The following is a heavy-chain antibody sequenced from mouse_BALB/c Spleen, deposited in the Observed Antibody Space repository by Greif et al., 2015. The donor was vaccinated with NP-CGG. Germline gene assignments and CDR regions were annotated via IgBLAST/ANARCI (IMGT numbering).Heavy chain of an antibody. CDR3: ARRTGTDAMDY. V-gene: IGHV1-84*02. D-gene: IGHD4-1*01. CDR1: GYTFTDYY. J-gene: IGHJ4*01. Sequence: VQLQQSGPELVKPGASVKISCKASGYTFTDYYINWVKQKPGQGLEWIGWIYPGSGNTKYNEKFKGKATLTVDTSSSTAYMQLSSLTSEDTAVHFCARRTGTDAMDYWGQGTSVTVSS. CDR2: IYPGSGNT.